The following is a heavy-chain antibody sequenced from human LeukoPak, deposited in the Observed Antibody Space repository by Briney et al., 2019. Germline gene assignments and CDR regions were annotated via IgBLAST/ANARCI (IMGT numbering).Heavy chain of an antibody. CDR1: GFTVSSTY. D-gene: IGHD6-13*01. Sequence: GGSLRLSCAASGFTVSSTYMSWVRKAPGKGLEWVSVIYSGGSTYYADSVKGRFTIPRDNSKNTLYLQMNSLRADDTAVYYCARIYPRLAAAGNWGQGTLVTVSS. J-gene: IGHJ4*02. CDR2: IYSGGST. CDR3: ARIYPRLAAAGN. V-gene: IGHV3-66*01.